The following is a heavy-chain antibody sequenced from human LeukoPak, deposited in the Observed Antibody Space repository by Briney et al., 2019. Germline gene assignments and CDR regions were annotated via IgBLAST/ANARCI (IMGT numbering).Heavy chain of an antibody. J-gene: IGHJ6*03. Sequence: SETLSLTCTVSDYSISSGYYWGWIRQPPGKGLEWIGSIYHSGSTYYNPSLKSRVTISVDTSKNQFSLKLSSVTAADTAVYYCARVNIAVAGTYYYYYMDVWGKGTTVTVSS. D-gene: IGHD6-19*01. CDR3: ARVNIAVAGTYYYYYMDV. CDR1: DYSISSGYY. CDR2: IYHSGST. V-gene: IGHV4-38-2*02.